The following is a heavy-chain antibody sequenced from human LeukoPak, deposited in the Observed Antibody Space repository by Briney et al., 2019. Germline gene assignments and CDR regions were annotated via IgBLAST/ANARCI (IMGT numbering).Heavy chain of an antibody. CDR2: IKSDGSST. V-gene: IGHV3-74*01. J-gene: IGHJ5*02. CDR3: TRSDWFDP. CDR1: GFSFSSYW. Sequence: GSLRLSCAASGFSFSSYWMHWVRQAPGKGLVWVSRIKSDGSSTSYADSVKGRFTISRDNAKNTLYLQTNSLRAEDTAVYYCTRSDWFDPWGQGTLVTVSS.